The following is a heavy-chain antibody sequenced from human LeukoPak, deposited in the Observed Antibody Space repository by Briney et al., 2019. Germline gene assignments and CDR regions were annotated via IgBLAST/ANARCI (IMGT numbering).Heavy chain of an antibody. CDR3: AGDRENRGGAGEFLX. J-gene: IGHJ1*01. CDR1: GDSVSGNRAA. D-gene: IGHD1-26*01. V-gene: IGHV6-1*01. CDR2: TYYRSKWYF. Sequence: SQTLLLTCVISGDSVSGNRAAWNWIRQSPSRGLEWLGRTYYRSKWYFDYALSVKGRMTIYAKTSKNQFSLQLSSVTPEDTAVYYCAGDRENRGGAGEFLXXGQGTLVTVSS.